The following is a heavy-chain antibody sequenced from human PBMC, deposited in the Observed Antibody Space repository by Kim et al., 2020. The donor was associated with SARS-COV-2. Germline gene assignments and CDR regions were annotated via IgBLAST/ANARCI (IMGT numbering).Heavy chain of an antibody. D-gene: IGHD3-10*01. CDR3: ARVRVSGWTTRYNWFDP. J-gene: IGHJ5*02. Sequence: FQGRVTITADESTSTAYMELSSLRSEDTAVYYCARVRVSGWTTRYNWFDPWGQGTLVTVSS. V-gene: IGHV1-69*01.